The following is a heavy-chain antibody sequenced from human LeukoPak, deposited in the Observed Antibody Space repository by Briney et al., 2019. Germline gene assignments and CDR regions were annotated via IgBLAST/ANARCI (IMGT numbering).Heavy chain of an antibody. CDR3: TRSRGDYERGYFDY. CDR2: MNQDGTAK. CDR1: GFTFGTYW. Sequence: GGSLRLSCEASGFTFGTYWMSWVRQAPGKGLEWVANMNQDGTAKYYGDSVKGRFTISRDNAKSSLFLQMDSLRVDDTAFYYCTRSRGDYERGYFDYWGQGTLVTVSS. D-gene: IGHD4-17*01. V-gene: IGHV3-7*01. J-gene: IGHJ4*02.